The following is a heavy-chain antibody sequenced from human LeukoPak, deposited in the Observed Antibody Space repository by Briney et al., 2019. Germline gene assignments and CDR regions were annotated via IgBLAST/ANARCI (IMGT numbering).Heavy chain of an antibody. CDR1: GGSFSGYY. D-gene: IGHD5-18*01. Sequence: SETLSLTCTVYGGSFSGYYWSWIRQPPGKGLEWIREINHSGSTNYNPSLKSRVTISVDTSKNQFSLKLSSVTAADTAVYYCARGQLIKRGYSYGAYYFDYWGQGTLVTVSS. V-gene: IGHV4-34*01. CDR3: ARGQLIKRGYSYGAYYFDY. CDR2: INHSGST. J-gene: IGHJ4*02.